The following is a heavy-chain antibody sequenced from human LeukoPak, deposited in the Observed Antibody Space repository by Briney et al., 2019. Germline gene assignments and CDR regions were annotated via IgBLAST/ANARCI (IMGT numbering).Heavy chain of an antibody. Sequence: GASVKVSCRASGYTFTSYGINWVRQAPGQGLAWMGWISAYNSDTSSAQTLQGRITMTTDTSTNTAYMELRSLSSDDTAVYYCASRAGNSFHGFDVWGQGTMVTVSS. CDR1: GYTFTSYG. V-gene: IGHV1-18*01. D-gene: IGHD4-23*01. CDR3: ASRAGNSFHGFDV. CDR2: ISAYNSDT. J-gene: IGHJ3*01.